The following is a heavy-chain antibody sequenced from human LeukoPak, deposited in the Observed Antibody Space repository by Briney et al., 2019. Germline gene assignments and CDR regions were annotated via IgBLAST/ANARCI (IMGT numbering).Heavy chain of an antibody. J-gene: IGHJ4*02. Sequence: GGSLRLSCAGSGFTFSSSWVSWVRQAPGKGLEWVANIKQDGSEKYYVDSVKGRFTISRDNAKNSLYLQMNSLRAEDTAVYYCARDEDWGQGTLVTVSS. V-gene: IGHV3-7*01. CDR2: IKQDGSEK. CDR1: GFTFSSSW. CDR3: ARDED.